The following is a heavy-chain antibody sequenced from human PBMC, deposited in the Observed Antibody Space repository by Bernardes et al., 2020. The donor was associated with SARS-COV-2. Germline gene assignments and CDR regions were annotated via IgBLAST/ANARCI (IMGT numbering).Heavy chain of an antibody. CDR1: GFTFSSYA. CDR3: AKVVEARQQLVLGNFDY. D-gene: IGHD6-13*01. J-gene: IGHJ4*02. V-gene: IGHV3-23*01. Sequence: GGSLRLSCAASGFTFSSYAMSWVRQAPGKGLEWVSAISGSGGSTYYADSVKGRFTISRDNSKNTLYLQMNSLRAEDTAVYYCAKVVEARQQLVLGNFDYWGQGTLVTVSS. CDR2: ISGSGGST.